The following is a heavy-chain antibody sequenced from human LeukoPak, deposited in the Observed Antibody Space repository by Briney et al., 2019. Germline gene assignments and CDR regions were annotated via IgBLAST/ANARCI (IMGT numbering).Heavy chain of an antibody. CDR2: ISSSSSYI. J-gene: IGHJ4*02. Sequence: GGSLRLSCAASRFTFSSYKVNWVRQAPGKGLEWVSSISSSSSYIYYADSVKGRFTISRDNARNSLYLQMNSLRAEDTAVYYCARESGSGEFDYWGQGTLVTVPS. V-gene: IGHV3-21*01. CDR1: RFTFSSYK. D-gene: IGHD6-19*01. CDR3: ARESGSGEFDY.